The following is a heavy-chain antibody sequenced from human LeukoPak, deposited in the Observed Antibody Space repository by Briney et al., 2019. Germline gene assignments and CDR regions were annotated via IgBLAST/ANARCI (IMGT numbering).Heavy chain of an antibody. V-gene: IGHV1-69*06. CDR3: ASSPMVRGVIAYYYYYYMDV. J-gene: IGHJ6*03. CDR2: IIPFFGTA. CDR1: GGTFSSYA. Sequence: ASVKVSCKASGGTFSSYAISWARQAPGQGLEWMGGIIPFFGTANYAQKFQGRVTITADKSTSTAYMELSSLRSEDTAVYYCASSPMVRGVIAYYYYYYMDVWGKGTTVTVSS. D-gene: IGHD3-10*01.